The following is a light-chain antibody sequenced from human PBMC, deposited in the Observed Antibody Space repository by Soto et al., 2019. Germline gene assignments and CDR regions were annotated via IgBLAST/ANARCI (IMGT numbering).Light chain of an antibody. J-gene: IGKJ2*01. CDR2: AAS. V-gene: IGKV1-6*01. CDR3: LQDYNYPYT. CDR1: QGIRND. Sequence: AIPMTQSPSSLSASVGDRVTITCRASQGIRNDLGWYQQKPGKAPKLLIYAASSLQSGVPSRFXXXXXXXXXXXXXSSLQPEDFATYYCLQDYNYPYTFGQGTKLEIK.